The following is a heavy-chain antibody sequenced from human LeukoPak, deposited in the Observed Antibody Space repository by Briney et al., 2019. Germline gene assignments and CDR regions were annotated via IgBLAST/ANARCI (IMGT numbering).Heavy chain of an antibody. Sequence: ASVTVSCTASGYTFTGYYMHWVRQAPGQGLEWMGRINPNSGGTNYAQKFQGRVTMTRDTSISTAYMELSRLRSDDTAVYYCARVLDGYSYGLYFDYWGQGTLVTVSS. CDR1: GYTFTGYY. J-gene: IGHJ4*02. V-gene: IGHV1-2*06. D-gene: IGHD5-18*01. CDR3: ARVLDGYSYGLYFDY. CDR2: INPNSGGT.